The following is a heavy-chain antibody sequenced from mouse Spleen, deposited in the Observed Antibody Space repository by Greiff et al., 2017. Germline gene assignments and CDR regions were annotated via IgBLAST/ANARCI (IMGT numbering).Heavy chain of an antibody. V-gene: IGHV5-16*01. CDR3: ARGSWGGTPSMDY. Sequence: EVKLVESEGGLVQPGSSMKLSCTASGFTFSDYYMAWVRQVPEKGLEWVANINYDGSSTYYLDSLKSRFIISRDNAKNILYLQMSSLKSEDTATYYCARGSWGGTPSMDYWGQGTSVTVSS. CDR1: GFTFSDYY. D-gene: IGHD2-14*01. J-gene: IGHJ4*01. CDR2: INYDGSST.